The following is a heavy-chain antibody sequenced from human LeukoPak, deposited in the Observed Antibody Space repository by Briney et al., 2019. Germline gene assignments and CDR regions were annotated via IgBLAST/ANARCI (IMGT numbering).Heavy chain of an antibody. CDR1: GFTFSSYA. D-gene: IGHD2-2*01. CDR3: AKAEYQLLLGSGMDV. J-gene: IGHJ6*02. Sequence: GGSLRLSCAASGFTFSSYAMSWVRQAPGKGLEWVSAISGSGGSTYYADSVKGRFTISRDNSKNTLYLQLNSLRAEDTAVYYCAKAEYQLLLGSGMDVWGQGTTVTVSS. V-gene: IGHV3-23*01. CDR2: ISGSGGST.